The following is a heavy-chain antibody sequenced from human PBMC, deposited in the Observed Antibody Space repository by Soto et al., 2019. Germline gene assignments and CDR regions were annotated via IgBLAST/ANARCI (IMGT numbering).Heavy chain of an antibody. J-gene: IGHJ5*02. CDR2: IFYSGST. CDR3: ARVPDR. CDR1: GGTLSSGPYY. D-gene: IGHD2-2*01. V-gene: IGHV4-30-4*08. Sequence: PSETLSLTCTVSGGTLSSGPYYWTWIRQHPGKGLEWIGYIFYSGSTYYNPSLKSRVTISVDRSKNQFSLKLSSVTAADTAVYYCARVPDRWGQGTQVTVSS.